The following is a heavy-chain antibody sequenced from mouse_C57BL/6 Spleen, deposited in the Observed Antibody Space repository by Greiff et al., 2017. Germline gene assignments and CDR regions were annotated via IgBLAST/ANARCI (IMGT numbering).Heavy chain of an antibody. CDR1: GYSFTSYY. D-gene: IGHD2-1*01. CDR2: IYPGSGNT. J-gene: IGHJ4*01. CDR3: ARSIPLLLYAMDY. V-gene: IGHV1-66*01. Sequence: QVQLQQSGPELVKPGASVKISCKASGYSFTSYYIHWVKQRPGQGLEWIGWIYPGSGNTKYNEKFKGKATLTADTSSSTAYMQLSSLTSEDSAVYYGARSIPLLLYAMDYWGQGTSVTVSS.